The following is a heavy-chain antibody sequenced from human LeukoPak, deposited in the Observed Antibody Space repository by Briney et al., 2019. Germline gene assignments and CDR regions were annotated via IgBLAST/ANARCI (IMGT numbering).Heavy chain of an antibody. V-gene: IGHV4-59*08. CDR1: GASISSYY. J-gene: IGHJ2*01. Sequence: SETLSLTCTVSGASISSYYWSWIRQPPGKGLEWIGYIYYSGGTSYNPSLKSRVTISVDTSKNQFSLKLSSVTAADTAVYYCARFDLSSPRYFDLWGRGTLVTVSS. CDR2: IYYSGGT. CDR3: ARFDLSSPRYFDL. D-gene: IGHD6-13*01.